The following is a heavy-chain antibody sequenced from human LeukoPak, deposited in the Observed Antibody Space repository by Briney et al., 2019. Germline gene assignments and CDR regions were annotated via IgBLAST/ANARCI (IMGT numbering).Heavy chain of an antibody. CDR1: GGSVSNYY. V-gene: IGHV4-59*08. J-gene: IGHJ4*02. CDR3: ARHVGVYSNFFDY. D-gene: IGHD4-11*01. CDR2: VYYTGRT. Sequence: SETLSLTCSASGGSVSNYYWSWIRQPPGKGLEWIGYVYYTGRTNYNPSLKSRVTMFEDKSKNQFSLGLYSVTVADTAVYYCARHVGVYSNFFDYWGQGTLVTVSS.